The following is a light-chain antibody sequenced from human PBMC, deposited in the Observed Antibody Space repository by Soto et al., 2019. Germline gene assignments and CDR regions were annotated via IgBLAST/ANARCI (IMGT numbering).Light chain of an antibody. V-gene: IGKV3-11*01. CDR1: QSVSSY. CDR2: DAS. J-gene: IGKJ2*01. CDR3: QQRSNWPRS. Sequence: EIVLTQSPATLSLSPGERATLSCRASQSVSSYLAWYQQKPGQAPRLLIYDASNRSTGIPARFSGSGSGTDFTLTISSLVPEDFAVYDCQQRSNWPRSFGRGTKLEIK.